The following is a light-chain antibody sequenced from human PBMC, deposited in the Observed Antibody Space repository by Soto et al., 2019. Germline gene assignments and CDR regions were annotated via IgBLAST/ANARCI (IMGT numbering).Light chain of an antibody. CDR2: AAS. V-gene: IGKV3-20*01. CDR1: QRVSSH. Sequence: ETVMTQSPVTLSVSPGDTATLSCRASQRVSSHLAWYQQKPGQAPRLLIYAASTRATGIPVRFSGSGSETEFTLTISRLEPEDFAVYYCQQYGSSPVTFGQGTRLEIK. J-gene: IGKJ5*01. CDR3: QQYGSSPVT.